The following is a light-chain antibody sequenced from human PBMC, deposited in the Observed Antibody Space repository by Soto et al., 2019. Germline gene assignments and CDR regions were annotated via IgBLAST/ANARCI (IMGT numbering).Light chain of an antibody. V-gene: IGKV3-15*01. Sequence: EIVLTQSPGTLSLSPGQRATLSCRASQSISINLAWYQQRPGQAPXXXXXXASXXXTGIPARFTGSGSGTEFTLTISSLQSEDFAVYYCQQYNNWPPITFGQGTRLEIK. CDR1: QSISIN. J-gene: IGKJ5*01. CDR2: XAS. CDR3: QQYNNWPPIT.